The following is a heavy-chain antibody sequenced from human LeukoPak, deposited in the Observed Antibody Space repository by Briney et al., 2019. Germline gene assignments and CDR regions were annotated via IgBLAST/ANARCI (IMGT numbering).Heavy chain of an antibody. J-gene: IGHJ2*01. CDR1: GGSISSGSYY. CDR2: IYTSGST. CDR3: ARDRYYYDSSGYSDHWYFDL. Sequence: SETLSLTCTVSGGSISSGSYYWSWIRQPAGKGLEWIGRIYTSGSTNYNPSLKSRVTISVDTSKNQFSLKLSSVTAADTAVYYCARDRYYYDSSGYSDHWYFDLWGRGTLVTVSS. V-gene: IGHV4-61*02. D-gene: IGHD3-22*01.